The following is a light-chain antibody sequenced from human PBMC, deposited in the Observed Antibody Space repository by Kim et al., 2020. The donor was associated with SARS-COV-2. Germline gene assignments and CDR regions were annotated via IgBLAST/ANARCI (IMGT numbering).Light chain of an antibody. J-gene: IGLJ3*02. CDR2: NNN. CDR1: SANIGRNT. V-gene: IGLV1-44*01. Sequence: GQGVAFLCSGSSANIGRNTVTLYQQLPGTAPKLLIYNNNQRPSGVPDRFSGSKSGTSASLAISGLQSEDEADYYCAAWDDSLNGWVFGGGTQLTVL. CDR3: AAWDDSLNGWV.